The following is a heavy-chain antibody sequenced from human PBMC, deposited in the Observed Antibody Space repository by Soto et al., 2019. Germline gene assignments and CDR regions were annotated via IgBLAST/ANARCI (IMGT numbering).Heavy chain of an antibody. CDR2: INHSGST. J-gene: IGHJ4*02. D-gene: IGHD3-22*01. CDR3: ARKFSSGYYTGTFDY. Sequence: QVQLQQWGAGLLKPSETLSLTCAVCGGSFSGYYWSWIRQPPGKGLEWIGEINHSGSTNYNPSLKSRVTISVDTSKNQFSLKLSSVTAADTAVYYCARKFSSGYYTGTFDYWGQGTLVTVSS. CDR1: GGSFSGYY. V-gene: IGHV4-34*01.